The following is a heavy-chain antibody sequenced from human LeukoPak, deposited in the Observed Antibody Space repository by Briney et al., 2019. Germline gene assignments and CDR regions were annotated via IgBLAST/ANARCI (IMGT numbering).Heavy chain of an antibody. J-gene: IGHJ4*02. V-gene: IGHV1-69*04. CDR1: GGTFSSYA. D-gene: IGHD3-22*01. CDR3: ARDLLSNYYDSSVTIDY. Sequence: GASVKVSCKASGGTFSSYAISWVRQAPGQGLEWMGRIIPILGIANYAQKFQGRVTITADKSTSTAYMELSSLRSEDTAVYYCARDLLSNYYDSSVTIDYWDQGTLVTVSS. CDR2: IIPILGIA.